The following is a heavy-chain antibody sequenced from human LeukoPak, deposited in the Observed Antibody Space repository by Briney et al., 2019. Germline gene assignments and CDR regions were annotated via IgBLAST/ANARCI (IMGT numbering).Heavy chain of an antibody. Sequence: GRSLRLSCAASGFTFSSYGMHWVRQAPGKGLEWVAVISYDGSNKYYADSVKGRFTISRDDSKNTLYLQMNSLRAEDTAVYYCAKNLGLAVAGTLGYWGQGTLVTVSS. V-gene: IGHV3-30*18. J-gene: IGHJ4*02. CDR1: GFTFSSYG. CDR2: ISYDGSNK. D-gene: IGHD6-19*01. CDR3: AKNLGLAVAGTLGY.